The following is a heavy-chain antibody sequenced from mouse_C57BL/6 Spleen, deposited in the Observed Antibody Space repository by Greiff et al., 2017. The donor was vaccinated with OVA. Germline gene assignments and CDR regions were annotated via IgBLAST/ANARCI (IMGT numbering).Heavy chain of an antibody. J-gene: IGHJ3*01. V-gene: IGHV1-82*01. CDR2: IYPGDGDT. CDR3: ARGGLPQGEFAY. Sequence: QVQLQQSGPELVKPGASVKISCKASGYAFSSSWMNWVKQRPGKGLEWIGRIYPGDGDTNYNGKFKGKATLTADKSSSTAYMQLSSLTSEDSAVYFCARGGLPQGEFAYWGQGTLVTVSA. D-gene: IGHD2-2*01. CDR1: GYAFSSSW.